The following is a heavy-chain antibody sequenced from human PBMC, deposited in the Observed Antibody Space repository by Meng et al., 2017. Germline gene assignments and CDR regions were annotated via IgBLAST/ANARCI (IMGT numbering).Heavy chain of an antibody. CDR1: GGSFSGYY. J-gene: IGHJ5*02. CDR3: ARGRWRGNRFDP. Sequence: VHLQQWGAGLLTPSETLSLPCAVYGGSFSGYYWSWIRQPPGKGLEWIGEINHSGSTNYNPSLKSRVTISVDTSKNQFSLKLSSVTAADTAVYYCARGRWRGNRFDPWGQGTLVTVSS. CDR2: INHSGST. D-gene: IGHD3-10*01. V-gene: IGHV4-34*01.